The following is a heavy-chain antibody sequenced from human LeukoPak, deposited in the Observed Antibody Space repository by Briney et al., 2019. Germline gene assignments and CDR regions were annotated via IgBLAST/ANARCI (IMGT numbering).Heavy chain of an antibody. V-gene: IGHV4-59*08. D-gene: IGHD6-19*01. CDR3: ARHEVRSGWNGWYDH. J-gene: IGHJ4*02. CDR2: IYYTGGT. Sequence: PSETLSLTCTVSGGSIGSYCWSWIRQPPGKGLEWIGYIYYTGGTNYNPSLKSRVTLSVDTSRNQFYLNLNSVTAADTAVYYCARHEVRSGWNGWYDHWGQGILVTVSS. CDR1: GGSIGSYC.